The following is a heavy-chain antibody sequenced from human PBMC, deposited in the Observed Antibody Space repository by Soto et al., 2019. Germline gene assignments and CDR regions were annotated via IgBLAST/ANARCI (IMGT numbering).Heavy chain of an antibody. D-gene: IGHD3-22*01. CDR3: AINDYDTEPY. CDR1: GGTFSSYT. CDR2: IIPILGVA. V-gene: IGHV1-69*02. J-gene: IGHJ3*01. Sequence: QVQLVQSGADVKKPGSSVKVSCKASGGTFSSYTISWVRQAPGQGLEWMGRIIPILGVANYAHKFQGRVTITADKSTSTAYMELSSLRSEDTAMYYCAINDYDTEPYWGQGTMVTVSS.